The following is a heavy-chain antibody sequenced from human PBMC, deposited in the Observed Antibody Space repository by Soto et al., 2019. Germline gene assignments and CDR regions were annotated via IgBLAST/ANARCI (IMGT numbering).Heavy chain of an antibody. CDR2: ILPLFGTP. CDR1: GGTFRRYA. J-gene: IGHJ4*02. CDR3: ARRFRYDSSGYYFDS. D-gene: IGHD3-22*01. V-gene: IGHV1-69*01. Sequence: QVQLVQSGAEVKKPGSSVKVSCKASGGTFRRYAYSWVRRAPGQGLEWMGGILPLFGTPNYAHKFQGRVTISADESTSTAYMELSSLTSEDTAVYYCARRFRYDSSGYYFDSWGQGTLVTVSS.